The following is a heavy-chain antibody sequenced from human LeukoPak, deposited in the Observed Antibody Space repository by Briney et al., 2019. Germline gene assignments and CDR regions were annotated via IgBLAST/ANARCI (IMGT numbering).Heavy chain of an antibody. D-gene: IGHD1-26*01. J-gene: IGHJ4*02. CDR3: ARASSIVGATGFDY. Sequence: PSETLSLTCAVSGGSISSSNWWSWVRQPPGKGLEWIGEIYHSGSTNYNPSLKSRVTISVDKSKNQFSLKLSSVTAADTAVYYCARASSIVGATGFDYWGQGTLVTVSS. V-gene: IGHV4-4*02. CDR2: IYHSGST. CDR1: GGSISSSNW.